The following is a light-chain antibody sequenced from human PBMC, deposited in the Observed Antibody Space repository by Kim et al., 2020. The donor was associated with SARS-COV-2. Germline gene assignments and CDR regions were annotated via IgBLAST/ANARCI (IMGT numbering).Light chain of an antibody. V-gene: IGLV2-23*02. Sequence: QSALTQPASVSGSPGQSITISCTGASSDIVSWYQHHPGEAPKLIIFEVNKRPSQISNRFSGPKSGNTASLTIAGLQAEDEANYYCCSYEGTVVFGGG. CDR1: SSDI. CDR3: CSYEGTVV. CDR2: EVN. J-gene: IGLJ2*01.